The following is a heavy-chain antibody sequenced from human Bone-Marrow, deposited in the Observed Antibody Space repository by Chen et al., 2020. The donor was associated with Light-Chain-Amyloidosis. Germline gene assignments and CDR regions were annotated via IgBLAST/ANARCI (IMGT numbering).Heavy chain of an antibody. CDR1: GYTFPNYW. CDR3: ARRRDGYNFDY. D-gene: IGHD5-12*01. Sequence: EQSGPEVKKPGESLKISCKGSGYTFPNYWIGWVRQMPGKGLEWMGVIYPDDSDARYSPSFEGQVTISADKSITTAYLQWRSLKASYTAMYYCARRRDGYNFDYWGQGTLVTVSS. CDR2: IYPDDSDA. J-gene: IGHJ4*02. V-gene: IGHV5-51*01.